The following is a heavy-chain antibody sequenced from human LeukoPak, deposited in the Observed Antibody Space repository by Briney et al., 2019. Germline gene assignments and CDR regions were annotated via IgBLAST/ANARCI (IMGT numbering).Heavy chain of an antibody. V-gene: IGHV3-23*01. J-gene: IGHJ6*03. CDR3: AKGGGSTYSGDYYYMDV. Sequence: PGGSLRLSCAASGFTFSRAMGWVRQAPGKGLAWVSAISGSGGSTYYADSVKGRFTISRDNSKNTLFLQMNSLRPEDTALYYCAKGGGSTYSGDYYYMDVWGKGTTVTVSS. CDR1: GFTFSRA. CDR2: ISGSGGST. D-gene: IGHD2-2*01.